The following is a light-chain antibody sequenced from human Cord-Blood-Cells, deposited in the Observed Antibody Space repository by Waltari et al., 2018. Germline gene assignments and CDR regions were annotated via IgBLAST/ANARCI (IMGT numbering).Light chain of an antibody. Sequence: DFQMAESTSTLSASVGNRITITCRASQSISSWLAWYQQKPGKAPKLLIYKASSLESGVPSRFSGSGSGTEFTLTISSLQPDDFATYYCQQYNSYSGTFGQGTKVEIK. V-gene: IGKV1-5*03. CDR1: QSISSW. J-gene: IGKJ1*01. CDR2: KAS. CDR3: QQYNSYSGT.